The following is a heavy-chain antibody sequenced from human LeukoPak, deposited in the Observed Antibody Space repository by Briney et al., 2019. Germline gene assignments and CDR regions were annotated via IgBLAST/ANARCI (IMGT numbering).Heavy chain of an antibody. Sequence: GGSLRLSCAASGLAFSRDSMNWVRQAPGKGLEWVSSISSGGNYIDYADSVKGRFTISRDNAKNSLYLQMNSLSAEDTAVYYCARGGYYFDYWGQGTLVTVSS. CDR1: GLAFSRDS. J-gene: IGHJ4*02. D-gene: IGHD3-16*01. V-gene: IGHV3-21*01. CDR2: ISSGGNYI. CDR3: ARGGYYFDY.